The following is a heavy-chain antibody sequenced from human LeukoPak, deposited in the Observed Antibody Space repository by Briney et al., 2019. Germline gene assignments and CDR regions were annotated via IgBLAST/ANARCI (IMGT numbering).Heavy chain of an antibody. CDR1: GYTFTGYY. V-gene: IGHV1-2*02. D-gene: IGHD2-15*01. Sequence: ASVTVSCKASGYTFTGYYMHWVRQAPGQGLEWMGWINPNSGGTNYAQKFQGRVTMTRDTSISTAYMELSRLRSDDTAVYYCARECWRGGSCYSGWGQGTLVTVSS. J-gene: IGHJ4*02. CDR2: INPNSGGT. CDR3: ARECWRGGSCYSG.